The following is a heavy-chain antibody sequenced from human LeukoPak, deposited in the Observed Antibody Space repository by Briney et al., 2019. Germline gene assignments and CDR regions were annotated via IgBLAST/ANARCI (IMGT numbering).Heavy chain of an antibody. CDR1: GGSISSYY. Sequence: SETLSLTCTVSGGSISSYYWSWIRQPPGKGLEWIGYIYYSGSTNYNPSLKSRVTISVDTSKNQFSLKLSSVTAADTAVYYCARDSILSIRFGELFFDWLDPWGQGTLVTVSS. CDR2: IYYSGST. V-gene: IGHV4-59*12. CDR3: ARDSILSIRFGELFFDWLDP. J-gene: IGHJ5*02. D-gene: IGHD3-10*01.